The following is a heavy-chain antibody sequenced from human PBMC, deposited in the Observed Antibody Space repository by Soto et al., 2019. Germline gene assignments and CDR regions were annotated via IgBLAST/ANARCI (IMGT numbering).Heavy chain of an antibody. Sequence: SETLSLTCTVSGGSISSSSYYWGWIRQPPGKGLEWIGSIYYSGSTYYNPSLKSRVTISVDTSKNQFSLKLSSVTAADTAVYYCARRLDIVVVVAATPRFDSFEIWGQGTMVTVSS. V-gene: IGHV4-39*01. CDR3: ARRLDIVVVVAATPRFDSFEI. CDR1: GGSISSSSYY. J-gene: IGHJ3*02. D-gene: IGHD2-15*01. CDR2: IYYSGST.